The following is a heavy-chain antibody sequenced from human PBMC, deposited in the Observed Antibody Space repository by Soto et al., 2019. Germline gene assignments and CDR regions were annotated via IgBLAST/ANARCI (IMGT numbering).Heavy chain of an antibody. CDR2: IQSKTYGEAT. J-gene: IGHJ4*02. CDR3: TSRLIVVVAATRLSVY. V-gene: IGHV3-15*07. Sequence: EVQLVESGGGLLKPGESVRLSCAASGFSFDNAWMNWVRQAPGKGLEWVGRIQSKTYGEATDYAAHVKGRFTISRDVSKNTLYLYMNSLKAEDSSVYYCTSRLIVVVAATRLSVYWGQGTLVTVSS. CDR1: GFSFDNAW. D-gene: IGHD2-21*02.